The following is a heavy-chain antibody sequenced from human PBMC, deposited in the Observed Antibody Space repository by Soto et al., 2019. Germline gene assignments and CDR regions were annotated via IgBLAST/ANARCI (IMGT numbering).Heavy chain of an antibody. CDR2: IDWDDDK. D-gene: IGHD3-22*01. V-gene: IGHV2-70*01. J-gene: IGHJ3*02. CDR3: ARIRNYYASSGPYDAFDI. Sequence: DSGPTLVNPTQTLTLTCTFSGFSLSTSGMCVSWIRQPPGKALEWLALIDWDDDKYYSTSLKTRLTISKDTSKNQVVLTMTNMDPVDTATYYCARIRNYYASSGPYDAFDIWGKGTMVTVS. CDR1: GFSLSTSGMC.